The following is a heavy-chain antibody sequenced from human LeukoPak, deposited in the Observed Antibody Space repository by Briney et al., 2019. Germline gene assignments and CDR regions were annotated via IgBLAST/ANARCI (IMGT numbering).Heavy chain of an antibody. V-gene: IGHV3-30-3*01. CDR2: ILHDGTNK. CDR3: ARVAGTVTTGFDS. D-gene: IGHD4-17*01. J-gene: IGHJ4*02. Sequence: GRSLRLSCAASGFTFKTYNMHWVRQAPGKGLEWVAVILHDGTNKFYADSVKGRFTISRDNFKNTLYLQMNSLRAEDTAVYYCARVAGTVTTGFDSWGQGTLVTVPS. CDR1: GFTFKTYN.